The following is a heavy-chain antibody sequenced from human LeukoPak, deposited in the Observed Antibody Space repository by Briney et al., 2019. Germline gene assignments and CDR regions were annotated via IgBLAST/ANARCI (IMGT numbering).Heavy chain of an antibody. Sequence: SSETLSLTCTVSGGSISSYYWSWIRQPPGKGREWIGYIYYSGSTYYNPSLKSRVTISVDTSKNQFSLKLSSVTAADTAVYYCARGGYDSSGYYYVDYWGQGTLVTVSS. CDR3: ARGGYDSSGYYYVDY. V-gene: IGHV4-59*01. D-gene: IGHD3-22*01. CDR1: GGSISSYY. CDR2: IYYSGST. J-gene: IGHJ4*02.